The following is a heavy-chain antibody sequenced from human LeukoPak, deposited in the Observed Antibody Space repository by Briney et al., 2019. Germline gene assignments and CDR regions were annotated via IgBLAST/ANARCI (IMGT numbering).Heavy chain of an antibody. CDR1: GFTFSSYA. CDR3: AKVPFDWISSTNYYYYMDV. V-gene: IGHV3-23*01. J-gene: IGHJ6*03. Sequence: GGSLRLSCAASGFTFSSYAMSWVRQAPGKGLEWVSSISGTSGSTFYADSVQGRFTISRDNSKNTLYLQMNSLRAEDTAVYYCAKVPFDWISSTNYYYYMDVWGKGTTVTVSS. D-gene: IGHD3-9*01. CDR2: ISGTSGST.